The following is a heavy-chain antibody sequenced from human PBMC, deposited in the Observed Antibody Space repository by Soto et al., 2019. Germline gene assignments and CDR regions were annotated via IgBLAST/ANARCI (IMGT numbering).Heavy chain of an antibody. Sequence: QVQLVQSGAEVKKPGASVKVSCKVAGYGFTGYYIHWVRQAPGQGLEWMGWVKPSTGDTDYAQKFQGRVTMTRDTSSSTAYLEVSSLRIDDTAVYYCARDLYGSVWYFFDYWGQGTLVTVSS. V-gene: IGHV1-2*02. CDR1: GYGFTGYY. J-gene: IGHJ4*02. CDR2: VKPSTGDT. D-gene: IGHD6-13*01. CDR3: ARDLYGSVWYFFDY.